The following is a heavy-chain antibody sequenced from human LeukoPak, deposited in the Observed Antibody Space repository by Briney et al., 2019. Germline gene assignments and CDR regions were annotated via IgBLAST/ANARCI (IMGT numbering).Heavy chain of an antibody. Sequence: GGSLRLSCAASGFTFSDYAMSWVRQAPGKGLEWVSTISSSGDATYFADSVKGRFTISRDNSKNTLYLQMNSLRAEDAAVYYCAKYRGSGWYFDYWGQGTLVTVSS. J-gene: IGHJ4*02. CDR1: GFTFSDYA. D-gene: IGHD6-19*01. V-gene: IGHV3-23*01. CDR3: AKYRGSGWYFDY. CDR2: ISSSGDAT.